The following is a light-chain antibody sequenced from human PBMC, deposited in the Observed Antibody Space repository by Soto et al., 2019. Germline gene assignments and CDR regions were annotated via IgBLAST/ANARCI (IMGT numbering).Light chain of an antibody. CDR1: QSISSW. V-gene: IGKV1-5*03. CDR3: HRGET. J-gene: IGKJ1*01. Sequence: DIQMTQSPSTLSASVGDRVTITCRASQSISSWLAWYQQKPGKAPKLLIYKASSLESGVPSRFSGSGSGTEFTLTISSLQPDDFATYYCHRGETFGQGTKVDIK. CDR2: KAS.